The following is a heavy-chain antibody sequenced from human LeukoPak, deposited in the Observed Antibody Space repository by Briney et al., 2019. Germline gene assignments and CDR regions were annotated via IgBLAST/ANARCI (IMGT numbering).Heavy chain of an antibody. V-gene: IGHV3-49*04. CDR2: IRSRIYGGAT. D-gene: IGHD3-10*01. CDR3: ARGQTVSGAKYYFDF. J-gene: IGHJ4*02. Sequence: GGSLRLSCLTSGFTFRDYGLRWVRQAPGMGLEWVSFIRSRIYGGATEYAASVRGRFSVSRDDSERIAYLQMNNLKSEDTAVYYCARGQTVSGAKYYFDFWSPGTLVTVSS. CDR1: GFTFRDYG.